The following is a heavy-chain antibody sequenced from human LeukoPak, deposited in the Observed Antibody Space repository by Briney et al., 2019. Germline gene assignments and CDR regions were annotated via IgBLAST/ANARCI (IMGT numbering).Heavy chain of an antibody. D-gene: IGHD3-10*01. J-gene: IGHJ6*02. CDR1: GGTFSIYA. CDR3: ARSLWFGELLGPYYYYCGMDV. CDR2: IIPIFGTA. V-gene: IGHV1-69*01. Sequence: SVKVSCKASGGTFSIYAISWVRQAPGQGLEWMGGIIPIFGTANYAQKFQGRVTITADESTSTAYMELSSLRSEDTAVYYCARSLWFGELLGPYYYYCGMDVWGQGTTVTVSS.